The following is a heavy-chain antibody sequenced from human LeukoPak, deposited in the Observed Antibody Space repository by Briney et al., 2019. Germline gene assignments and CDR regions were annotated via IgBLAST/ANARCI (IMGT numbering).Heavy chain of an antibody. CDR2: ISHSGSSI. CDR1: GFTFSNYL. V-gene: IGHV3-23*01. CDR3: AMALDY. Sequence: GGPLRLSXVASGFTFSNYLMNWVRQAPGKGLEWVSGISHSGSSIYYADSVKGRFTISRDNSKNTLYLQMDRLRVEDTAVYYCAMALDYWGQGTLVTVSS. J-gene: IGHJ4*02.